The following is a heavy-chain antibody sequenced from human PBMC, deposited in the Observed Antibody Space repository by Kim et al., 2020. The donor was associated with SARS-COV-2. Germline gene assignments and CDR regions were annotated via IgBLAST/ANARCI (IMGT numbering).Heavy chain of an antibody. V-gene: IGHV3-7*01. J-gene: IGHJ1*01. Sequence: GGSLRLSCVASGFTFSNYGMYWVRQTPGKGLEWVSDIRGDASEKNYVDSVKGRFTISRDNVKNSVYLQMNSLRAEDTAVYYCATLKYFWGQGILVTVSA. CDR3: ATLKYF. CDR1: GFTFSNYG. CDR2: IRGDASEK.